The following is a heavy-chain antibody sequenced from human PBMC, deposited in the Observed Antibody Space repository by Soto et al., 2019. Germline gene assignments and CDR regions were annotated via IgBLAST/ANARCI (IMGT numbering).Heavy chain of an antibody. D-gene: IGHD4-17*01. V-gene: IGHV3-15*01. CDR1: GFAFTNAW. J-gene: IGHJ4*02. Sequence: EVELVESGGVLVKPGGSLRLSCAASGFAFTNAWMTWVRQAPGKALEWVGRIRSQIDGGTTDYAAPVKGRFTISRDDSKNTLYLQMNSLKTEDTAVYYCTIVAYGEYVSDYWGQGTLVTVSS. CDR2: IRSQIDGGTT. CDR3: TIVAYGEYVSDY.